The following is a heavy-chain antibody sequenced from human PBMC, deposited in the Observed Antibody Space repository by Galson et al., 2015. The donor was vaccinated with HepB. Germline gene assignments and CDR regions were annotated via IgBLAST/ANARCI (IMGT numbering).Heavy chain of an antibody. D-gene: IGHD3-9*01. Sequence: SLRLSCAASGFTFSSYSMNWVRQAPGKGLEWVSSISSSSSYIYYADSVKGRFTISRDNAKNSLYLQMNSLRAEDTAVYYCAREMYYDILTGYPDYWGQGTLVTVSS. CDR2: ISSSSSYI. CDR1: GFTFSSYS. J-gene: IGHJ4*02. CDR3: AREMYYDILTGYPDY. V-gene: IGHV3-21*01.